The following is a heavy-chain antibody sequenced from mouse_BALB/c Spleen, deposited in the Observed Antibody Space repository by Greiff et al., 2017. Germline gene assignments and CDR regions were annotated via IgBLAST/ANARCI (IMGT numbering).Heavy chain of an antibody. CDR3: ARLGSTGRDY. CDR1: GYTFTGYN. V-gene: IGHV1S135*01. Sequence: EVQRVESGPELVKPGASVKLSCKASGYTFTGYNMNWVKQSNGKSLEWIGNIDPYYGGTSYNQKFKGKATMTVDKSSSTAYMQLKSLTSEDSAVYYCARLGSTGRDYWGQGTTLTVSS. D-gene: IGHD4-1*02. J-gene: IGHJ2*01. CDR2: IDPYYGGT.